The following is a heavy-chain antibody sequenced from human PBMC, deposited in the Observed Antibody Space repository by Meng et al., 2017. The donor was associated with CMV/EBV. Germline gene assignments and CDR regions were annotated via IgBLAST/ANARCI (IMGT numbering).Heavy chain of an antibody. V-gene: IGHV4-59*01. Sequence: GSLRLSCTVSGGSISSYYWSWIRQPPGKGLEWIGYIYYSGSTNYNPSLKSRVTISVDTSKNQFSLKLSSVTAADTAVYYCAREVRYCSSTSCYRFGPWGQGTLVTVSS. CDR3: AREVRYCSSTSCYRFGP. D-gene: IGHD2-2*01. CDR2: IYYSGST. J-gene: IGHJ5*02. CDR1: GGSISSYY.